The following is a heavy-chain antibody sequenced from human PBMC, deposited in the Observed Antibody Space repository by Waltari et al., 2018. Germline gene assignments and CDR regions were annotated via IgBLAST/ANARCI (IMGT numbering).Heavy chain of an antibody. V-gene: IGHV3-30*02. Sequence: QVQLVESGGGVVQPGGSLRLSCAASGFTFSSYGMHWVRQAPGKGLEWVAFIRYDGSNKYYADSVKGRFTISRDNSKNTLYLQMNSLRAEDTAVYYCATPSDGAAAGTGYWGQGTLVTVSS. CDR3: ATPSDGAAAGTGY. J-gene: IGHJ4*02. D-gene: IGHD6-13*01. CDR2: IRYDGSNK. CDR1: GFTFSSYG.